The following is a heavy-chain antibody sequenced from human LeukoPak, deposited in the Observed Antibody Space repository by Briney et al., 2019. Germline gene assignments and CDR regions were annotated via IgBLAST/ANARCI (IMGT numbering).Heavy chain of an antibody. J-gene: IGHJ5*02. V-gene: IGHV1-69*04. CDR3: ARDRRYDSSGYP. D-gene: IGHD3-22*01. Sequence: VASVKVSCKASGGTFSSYAISWVRQAPGQGLEWMGRIIPILGIANYAQKFQGRVTITADKSTSTAYMELSSLRSEDTAVYYCARDRRYDSSGYPWGQGTLVTVSS. CDR2: IIPILGIA. CDR1: GGTFSSYA.